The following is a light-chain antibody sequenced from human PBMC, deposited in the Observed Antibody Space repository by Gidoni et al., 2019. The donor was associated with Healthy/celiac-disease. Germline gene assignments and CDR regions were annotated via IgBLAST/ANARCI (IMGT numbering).Light chain of an antibody. Sequence: SSELTQDPALSVALGQTVRITCQGDSLRSYYASWYQQKPGQAPVLVIYGKNNRPSGIPDLFSGSSSGNTASLTITGAQAEDEADYYCNSRDSSGNHLRVFGGGTKLT. CDR2: GKN. CDR3: NSRDSSGNHLRV. J-gene: IGLJ3*02. V-gene: IGLV3-19*01. CDR1: SLRSYY.